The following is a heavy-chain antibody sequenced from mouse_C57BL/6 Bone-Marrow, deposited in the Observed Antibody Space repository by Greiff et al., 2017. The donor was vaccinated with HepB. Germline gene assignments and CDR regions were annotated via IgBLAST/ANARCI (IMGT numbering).Heavy chain of an antibody. Sequence: VQLQQSGAELVRPGTSVKVSCKASGYAFTNYLIEWVKQRPGQGLEWIGVINPGSGGTNYNEKFKGKATLTADKSSSTAYMQLSSLTSEDSAVYFCARGITLYWYFDVWGTGTTVTVSS. CDR2: INPGSGGT. CDR1: GYAFTNYL. J-gene: IGHJ1*03. V-gene: IGHV1-54*01. CDR3: ARGITLYWYFDV. D-gene: IGHD1-1*01.